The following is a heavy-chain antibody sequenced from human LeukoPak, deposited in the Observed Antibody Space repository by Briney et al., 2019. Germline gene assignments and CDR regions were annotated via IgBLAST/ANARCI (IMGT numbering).Heavy chain of an antibody. Sequence: PSETLSLTCTVSGGSISSGGYYWSWIRQHPGKGLEWIGYIYYSGSTNYNPSLKSRVTISVDTSKNQFSLKLSSVTAADTAVYYCARGNWLAAAFDIWGQGTMVTVSS. D-gene: IGHD1-1*01. CDR2: IYYSGST. J-gene: IGHJ3*02. CDR3: ARGNWLAAAFDI. CDR1: GGSISSGGYY. V-gene: IGHV4-61*08.